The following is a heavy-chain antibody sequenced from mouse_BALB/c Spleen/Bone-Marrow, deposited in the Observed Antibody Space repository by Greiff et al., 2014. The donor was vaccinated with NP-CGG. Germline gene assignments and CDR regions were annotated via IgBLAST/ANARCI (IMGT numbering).Heavy chain of an antibody. V-gene: IGHV1S41*01. CDR2: IPPGSGTT. J-gene: IGHJ3*01. D-gene: IGHD1-1*01. CDR3: ARGSYYYGSSSPWFAY. CDR1: GYTFTSYW. Sequence: DLVKPGASVKLSCKASGYTFTSYWINWIKQRPGQGLEWIGRIPPGSGTTYYNEMFKGKATLTVDTSSTTAYIQLSSWSSEDSAVYFCARGSYYYGSSSPWFAYWGQGTLVTVSA.